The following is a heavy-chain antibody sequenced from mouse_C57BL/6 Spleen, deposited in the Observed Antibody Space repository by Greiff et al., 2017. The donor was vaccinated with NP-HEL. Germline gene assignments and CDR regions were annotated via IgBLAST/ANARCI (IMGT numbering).Heavy chain of an antibody. Sequence: QVHVKQPGAELVKPGASVKVSCKASGYTFTSYWMHWVKQRPGQGLEWIGRIHPSDSDTNYNQKFKGKATLTVDKSSSTAYMQLSSLTSEDSAVYYCAIREDYYYAMDYWGQGTSVTVSS. CDR2: IHPSDSDT. V-gene: IGHV1-74*01. J-gene: IGHJ4*01. CDR3: AIREDYYYAMDY. CDR1: GYTFTSYW.